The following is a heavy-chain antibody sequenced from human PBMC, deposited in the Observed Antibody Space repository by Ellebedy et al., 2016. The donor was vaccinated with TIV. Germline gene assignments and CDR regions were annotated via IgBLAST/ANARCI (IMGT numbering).Heavy chain of an antibody. J-gene: IGHJ4*02. CDR1: GYSFTNYW. Sequence: GESLKISCKGSGYSFTNYWIAWVRQMPGKGLGWMVIIYPGDSDNRYTTFFQGQVTISADKSLSTAYLQWSSLKTSDTAMYYGARGAAMVFDSFDSWGQGTLVTVSS. CDR2: IYPGDSDN. V-gene: IGHV5-51*01. D-gene: IGHD5-18*01. CDR3: ARGAAMVFDSFDS.